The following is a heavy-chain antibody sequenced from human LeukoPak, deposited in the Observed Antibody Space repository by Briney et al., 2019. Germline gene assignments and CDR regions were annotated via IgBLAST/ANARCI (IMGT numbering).Heavy chain of an antibody. Sequence: SETLSLTCAVYGGSFSGYYWSWIRQPPGKGLEWIGEINHSGSTNYNPSLKSRVTISVDTSENQFSLKLSSVTAADTAVYYCARPHSYDYVWGSYRQVDAFDIWGQGTMVTVSS. CDR2: INHSGST. V-gene: IGHV4-34*01. J-gene: IGHJ3*02. CDR3: ARPHSYDYVWGSYRQVDAFDI. CDR1: GGSFSGYY. D-gene: IGHD3-16*02.